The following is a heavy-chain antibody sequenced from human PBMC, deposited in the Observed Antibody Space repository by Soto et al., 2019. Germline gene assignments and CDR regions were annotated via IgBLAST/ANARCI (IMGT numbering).Heavy chain of an antibody. CDR2: IYPGDSDT. V-gene: IGHV5-51*03. Sequence: EVQLVQSGAEVKKPGESLKISCKGSGYSFTSYWIGWVRQMPGKGLEWMGIIYPGDSDTRYSPSFQGQVTISADKSISTAYLQWSSLKASDTAMYYCARRYDFWSGYYTGFDAFDIWGQGTMVTVSS. CDR3: ARRYDFWSGYYTGFDAFDI. D-gene: IGHD3-3*01. J-gene: IGHJ3*02. CDR1: GYSFTSYW.